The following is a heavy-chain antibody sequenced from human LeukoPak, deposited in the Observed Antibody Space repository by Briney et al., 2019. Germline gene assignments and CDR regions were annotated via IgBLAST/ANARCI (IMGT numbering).Heavy chain of an antibody. CDR3: ARHELQVAGPPFDY. J-gene: IGHJ4*02. D-gene: IGHD6-19*01. CDR2: IYYSGGT. CDR1: GGSISSYY. V-gene: IGHV4-59*08. Sequence: SETLSLTCTVSGGSISSYYWSWIRQPPGKGLEWIGYIYYSGGTNYNPSLKSRVTISVDTSKNQFTLKLSPVTGADTAVDYWARHELQVAGPPFDYWGQGTLVTVYS.